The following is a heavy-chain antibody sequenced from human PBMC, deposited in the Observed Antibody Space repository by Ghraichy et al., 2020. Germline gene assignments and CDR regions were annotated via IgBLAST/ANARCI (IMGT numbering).Heavy chain of an antibody. CDR2: IYSGGDT. CDR1: GFTVSTNY. J-gene: IGHJ4*02. V-gene: IGHV3-53*04. CDR3: VRVVGFTVVDY. Sequence: GGSLRLSCAASGFTVSTNYMSWVRQAPGKGLEWVSVIYSGGDTYYADSVKGRFTISTHNSKNTLYLQMNSLRGEDTAVYYCVRVVGFTVVDYWGQGTLVTVSS. D-gene: IGHD1-26*01.